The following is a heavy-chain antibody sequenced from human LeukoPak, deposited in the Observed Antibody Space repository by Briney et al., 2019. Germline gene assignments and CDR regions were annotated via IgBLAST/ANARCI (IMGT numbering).Heavy chain of an antibody. CDR3: ASDSSGYPNWFDP. CDR1: GTSLNSGSRY. D-gene: IGHD3-22*01. V-gene: IGHV4-61*01. Sequence: SETLSLTCSVSGTSLNSGSRYWTWIRQPPGKGLELIGYIYYSGSTNYNPPLKSPVTISVDTSKNQFSLKLSSVTAADTAVYYCASDSSGYPNWFDPWGQGTLVTVSS. J-gene: IGHJ5*02. CDR2: IYYSGST.